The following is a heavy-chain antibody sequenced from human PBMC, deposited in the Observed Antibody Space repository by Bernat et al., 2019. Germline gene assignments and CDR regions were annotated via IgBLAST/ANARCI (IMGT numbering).Heavy chain of an antibody. CDR3: AREGVEAVTGKGPLGY. V-gene: IGHV3-53*01. CDR1: GFTVNSNY. D-gene: IGHD6-19*01. Sequence: EVQLVESGGGLIQPGGSLRVSCAASGFTVNSNYMSWVRQAPGKGLEWVSVIYSGGSTYYAESVKGRFTISRDNSKNTLYLQMNSLRAEDTAVYYCAREGVEAVTGKGPLGYWGQGTLVTVSS. J-gene: IGHJ4*02. CDR2: IYSGGST.